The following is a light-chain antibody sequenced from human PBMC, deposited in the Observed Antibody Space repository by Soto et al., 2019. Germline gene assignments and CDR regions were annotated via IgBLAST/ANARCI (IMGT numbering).Light chain of an antibody. CDR2: DAS. CDR1: QNINRW. Sequence: DIQMTQSPSTLAASVGDRVTITCRASQNINRWLAWYQQKPGKAPKVLIYDASSLESGVPSRFSGSGSGTELTLTITSLQPDDFATYYCQQYDGYFGPGTKVDFK. CDR3: QQYDGY. J-gene: IGKJ3*01. V-gene: IGKV1-5*01.